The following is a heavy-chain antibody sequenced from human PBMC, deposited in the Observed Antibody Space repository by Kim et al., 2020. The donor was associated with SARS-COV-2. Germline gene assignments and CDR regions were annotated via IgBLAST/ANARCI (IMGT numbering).Heavy chain of an antibody. Sequence: GGSLRLSCAASGFTFSSYAMSWVRQAPGKGLEWVSASSGSGGSTYYADSVKGRFTICRDNSKNTMYLQMNSLRDEDTAVYYCAKDKVRMVGYFDYWGQGSLVTVSS. V-gene: IGHV3-23*01. J-gene: IGHJ4*02. CDR3: AKDKVRMVGYFDY. CDR2: SSGSGGST. CDR1: GFTFSSYA. D-gene: IGHD2-15*01.